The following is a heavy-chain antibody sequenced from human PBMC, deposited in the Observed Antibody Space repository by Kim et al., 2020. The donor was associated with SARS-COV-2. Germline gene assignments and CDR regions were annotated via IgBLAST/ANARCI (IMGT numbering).Heavy chain of an antibody. Sequence: GGSLRLSCAASGFNFDDYTMHWVRQAPGKGLEWVSHISWDGGATYYTDSVKGRFTISRDNSKNSLYLQMNRLRTDDTGLYYCAKDRGGAVFDYWGQGTLVTVSS. CDR1: GFNFDDYT. CDR3: AKDRGGAVFDY. V-gene: IGHV3-43*01. D-gene: IGHD3-16*01. CDR2: ISWDGGAT. J-gene: IGHJ4*02.